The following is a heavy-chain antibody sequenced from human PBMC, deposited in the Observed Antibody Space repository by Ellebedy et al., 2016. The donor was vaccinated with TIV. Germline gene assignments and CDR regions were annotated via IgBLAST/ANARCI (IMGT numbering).Heavy chain of an antibody. CDR3: ARDRDDYGFFGY. CDR1: GFIFSTYG. J-gene: IGHJ4*02. D-gene: IGHD4-17*01. CDR2: IWYDGGNK. V-gene: IGHV3-33*01. Sequence: GESLKISCEASGFIFSTYGMHWVRQAPGKGLEWVAFIWYDGGNKYYADSVKGRFTISRANAKNSLYLQMNSLRAEDTAVYYCARDRDDYGFFGYWGQGTLVTASS.